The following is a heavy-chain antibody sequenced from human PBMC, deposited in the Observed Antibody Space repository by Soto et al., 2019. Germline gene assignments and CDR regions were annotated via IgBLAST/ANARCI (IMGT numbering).Heavy chain of an antibody. D-gene: IGHD2-15*01. CDR3: ARGAWLLLSYYYMDV. J-gene: IGHJ6*03. CDR2: MNPNSGNT. CDR1: GYTFTSYD. Sequence: ASVKVSCXASGYTFTSYDINWVRQATGQGLEWMGWMNPNSGNTGYAQKFQGRVTMTRNTSISTAYMELSSLRSEDTAVYYCARGAWLLLSYYYMDVWGKGTTVTVSS. V-gene: IGHV1-8*01.